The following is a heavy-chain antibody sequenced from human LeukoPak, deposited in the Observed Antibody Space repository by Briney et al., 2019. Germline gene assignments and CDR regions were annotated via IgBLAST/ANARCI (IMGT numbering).Heavy chain of an antibody. CDR1: GFTFSDYY. V-gene: IGHV3-11*01. D-gene: IGHD3-10*01. Sequence: PGGSLRLSCAASGFTFSDYYMSWIRQAPGKGLEWVSYISSSGSTIYYADSVKGRFAISRDNAKNSLYLQMNSLRAEDTAVYYCARDYYGSGSYYPTPLQYWGQGTLVTVSS. J-gene: IGHJ4*02. CDR2: ISSSGSTI. CDR3: ARDYYGSGSYYPTPLQY.